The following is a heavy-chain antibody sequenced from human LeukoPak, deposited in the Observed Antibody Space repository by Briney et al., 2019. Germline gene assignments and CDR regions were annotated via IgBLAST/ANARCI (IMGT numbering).Heavy chain of an antibody. V-gene: IGHV4-34*01. D-gene: IGHD7-27*01. CDR1: GGSFSSYY. J-gene: IGHJ4*02. CDR2: INHSGGT. Sequence: SETLSLTCAVYGGSFSSYYWSWIRQPPGKGLEWIGEINHSGGTNYNPSLKSRVTISVDTSKNQFSLKLSSVAAADTAVYYCAMNWGTGRTLDYWGQGTLVTVSS. CDR3: AMNWGTGRTLDY.